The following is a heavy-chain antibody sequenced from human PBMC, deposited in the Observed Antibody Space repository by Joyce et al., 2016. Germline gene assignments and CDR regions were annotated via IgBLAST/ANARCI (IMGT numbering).Heavy chain of an antibody. CDR1: GYSFASYW. J-gene: IGHJ3*02. V-gene: IGHV5-51*01. CDR2: IYPGDSLT. D-gene: IGHD4-17*01. Sequence: EVQLVQSGAEVKKPGEPLKISCKASGYSFASYWIGLVRQMPGKGLEWMGIIYPGDSLTLYGPSFQGQVTFSADKSITTAYLQWSSLKASDTAMYFCARSTLTTADAFDMWGQGTLVTVSS. CDR3: ARSTLTTADAFDM.